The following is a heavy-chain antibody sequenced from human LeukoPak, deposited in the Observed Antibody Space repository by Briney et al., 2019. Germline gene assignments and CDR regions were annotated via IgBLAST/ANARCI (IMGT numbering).Heavy chain of an antibody. CDR1: GFTFTTHW. CDR2: IKPDGSDT. V-gene: IGHV3-74*01. J-gene: IGHJ4*02. CDR3: ARGGRGYCSSTSCYRGLGQQQLVRYPPSY. D-gene: IGHD2-2*02. Sequence: GGSLRLSCAASGFTFTTHWIHWVRQAPGKGLVWVSRIKPDGSDTNYADSVKGRFTISRDNAKNTVYLQMNSLRAEDTAVYYCARGGRGYCSSTSCYRGLGQQQLVRYPPSYWGQGTLVTVSS.